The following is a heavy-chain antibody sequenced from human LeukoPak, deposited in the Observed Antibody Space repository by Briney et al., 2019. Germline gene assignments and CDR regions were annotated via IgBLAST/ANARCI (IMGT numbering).Heavy chain of an antibody. CDR2: VYHSGTT. V-gene: IGHV4-59*01. Sequence: SETLSLTCTVSGGSISYDYCNWIRQPPGKGLEWIGYVYHSGTTNYNPSLKGRVTISLDTSKNHFSLRLNSLTAADTAVYYCAITRRDTIFDHWGQGALVSVSS. CDR3: AITRRDTIFDH. D-gene: IGHD5-18*01. J-gene: IGHJ4*02. CDR1: GGSISYDY.